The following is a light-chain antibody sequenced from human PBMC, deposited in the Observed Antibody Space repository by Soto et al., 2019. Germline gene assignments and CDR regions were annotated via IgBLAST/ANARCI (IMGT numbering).Light chain of an antibody. CDR2: DAS. V-gene: IGKV3-15*01. CDR3: QQYNNWYT. Sequence: IVMTQSPATLSVSPGERATLSCRASQSVGNNLAWYQLKPGQATRLLIFDASTRATGIPARFSGTGSGTGFTLTISSLQSEDFAVYYCQQYNNWYTFGQGTKLEIK. CDR1: QSVGNN. J-gene: IGKJ2*01.